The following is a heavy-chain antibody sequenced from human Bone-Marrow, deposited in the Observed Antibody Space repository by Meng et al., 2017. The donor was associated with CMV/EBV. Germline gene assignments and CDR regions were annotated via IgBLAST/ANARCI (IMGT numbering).Heavy chain of an antibody. D-gene: IGHD3-3*01. CDR1: GFTFSSYG. V-gene: IGHV3-30*02. Sequence: GESLKISCAASGFTFSSYGMHWVRQAPGKGLEWVAFIRYDGSNKYYADSVKGRFTISRDISQNTLYLQMNSLRTEDTAVYHCAKGAIFGVTAPDSWGQGTLVTVSS. CDR2: IRYDGSNK. J-gene: IGHJ4*02. CDR3: AKGAIFGVTAPDS.